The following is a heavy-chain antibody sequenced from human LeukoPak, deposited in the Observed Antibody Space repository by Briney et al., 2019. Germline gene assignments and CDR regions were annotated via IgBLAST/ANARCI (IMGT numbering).Heavy chain of an antibody. CDR2: ISAYSGDT. V-gene: IGHV1-18*01. CDR3: ARGGRTAGDAFDI. D-gene: IGHD6-13*01. CDR1: GYTFTSYG. J-gene: IGHJ3*02. Sequence: ASVKVSCKASGYTFTSYGITCVRQAPGQGPEWMGWISAYSGDTAYAQKLQGRVTMTTDTSTSIVYLELRSLRSDDTAVYYCARGGRTAGDAFDIWGQGTMVTVSS.